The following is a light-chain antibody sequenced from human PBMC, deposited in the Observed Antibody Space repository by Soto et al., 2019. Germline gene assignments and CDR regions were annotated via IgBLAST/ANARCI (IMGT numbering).Light chain of an antibody. Sequence: QSVLTQPASVSGSPGQSITISCTGTSSDVGGYNYVSWYQQHPGKAPKLMIYEVSNRPSGVSNRFSGSKSGNTASLTISGLQAEDEADYYCSSYTSSNTLEVFGTGTKLTVL. CDR3: SSYTSSNTLEV. CDR2: EVS. J-gene: IGLJ1*01. V-gene: IGLV2-14*01. CDR1: SSDVGGYNY.